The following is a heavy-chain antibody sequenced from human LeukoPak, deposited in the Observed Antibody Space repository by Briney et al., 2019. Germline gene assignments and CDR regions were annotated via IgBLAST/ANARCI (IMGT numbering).Heavy chain of an antibody. CDR2: IYYSGST. CDR1: GGSISSYY. CDR3: ARGNADFWSGYWWGVPNYYGMDV. J-gene: IGHJ6*02. V-gene: IGHV4-59*01. Sequence: SETLSLTCTVSGGSISSYYWSWIRQPPGKGLEWIGYIYYSGSTNCNPSLKSRVTISVDTSKNQFSLKLSSVTAADTAVYYCARGNADFWSGYWWGVPNYYGMDVWGQGTTVTVSS. D-gene: IGHD3-3*01.